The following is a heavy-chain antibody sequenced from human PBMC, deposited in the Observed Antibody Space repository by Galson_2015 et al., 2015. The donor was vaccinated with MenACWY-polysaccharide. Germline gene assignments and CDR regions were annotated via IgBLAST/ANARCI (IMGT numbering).Heavy chain of an antibody. D-gene: IGHD6-25*01. CDR3: VRDVGGIAAAGTKGWFDP. V-gene: IGHV3-33*01. CDR2: IWYDGSNK. Sequence: SLRLSCAASGFTFSHYGMHWVRQAPGKGLEWVAVIWYDGSNKYYADSVNGRFTISRDNSKNTLYLQMNSLRAEDTAMYYCVRDVGGIAAAGTKGWFDPWGQGILVIASS. CDR1: GFTFSHYG. J-gene: IGHJ5*02.